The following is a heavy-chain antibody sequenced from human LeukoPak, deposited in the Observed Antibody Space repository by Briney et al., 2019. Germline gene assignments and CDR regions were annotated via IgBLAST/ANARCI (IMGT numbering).Heavy chain of an antibody. J-gene: IGHJ4*02. CDR1: GGSISSYY. V-gene: IGHV4-4*09. D-gene: IGHD2-2*02. CDR2: IYTSGST. CDR3: ARSRPPDSYCSSTSCYSVHFDY. Sequence: PSETLSLTCTVSGGSISSYYWSWIRQPPGKGLEWIGYIYTSGSTNYNPSLKSRVTISVDTSKNQLSLKLSSVTAADTAVYYCARSRPPDSYCSSTSCYSVHFDYWGQGTLVTVSS.